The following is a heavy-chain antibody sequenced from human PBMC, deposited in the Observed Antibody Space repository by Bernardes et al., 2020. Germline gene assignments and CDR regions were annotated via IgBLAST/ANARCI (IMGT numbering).Heavy chain of an antibody. CDR3: AKDFWADCSSSTCPIDD. V-gene: IGHV3-23*01. CDR1: GFTFRNSA. J-gene: IGHJ4*02. Sequence: GGSLRLSCAASGFTFRNSAMSWVRQAPGTGLAWVSTISGSGTSIFYADSVKGRFTISRDTFKNTLFLQMNSLRAEDTAIYYCAKDFWADCSSSTCPIDDWGQGTLVTGSS. CDR2: ISGSGTSI. D-gene: IGHD2-2*01.